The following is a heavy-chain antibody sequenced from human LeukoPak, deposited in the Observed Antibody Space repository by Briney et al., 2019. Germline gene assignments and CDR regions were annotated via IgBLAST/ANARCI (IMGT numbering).Heavy chain of an antibody. CDR3: ARGRGYCSGGTCHNWFDP. Sequence: KPSETLSLTCTVSGGSISSYYWSWIRQPAGKGLEWIGRIYTSGSTNYNPSPKSRVTISVDTSKNQFSLKLSSVTAADTAVYYCARGRGYCSGGTCHNWFDPWGQGTLVTVSS. CDR2: IYTSGST. J-gene: IGHJ5*02. V-gene: IGHV4-4*07. D-gene: IGHD2-15*01. CDR1: GGSISSYY.